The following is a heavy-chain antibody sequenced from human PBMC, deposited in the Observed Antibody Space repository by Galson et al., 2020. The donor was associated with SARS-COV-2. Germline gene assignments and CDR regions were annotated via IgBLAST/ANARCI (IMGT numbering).Heavy chain of an antibody. Sequence: SQTLSLTCAVYGGSFSGYYWSWIRQPPGKGLEWIGEINHSGSTNYNPSLKSRVTISVDTSKNQFSLKLSSVTAADTAVYYCARAAYDSSGYYYYYGMDVWGQGTTVTVSS. D-gene: IGHD3-22*01. CDR3: ARAAYDSSGYYYYYGMDV. CDR2: INHSGST. V-gene: IGHV4-34*01. CDR1: GGSFSGYY. J-gene: IGHJ6*02.